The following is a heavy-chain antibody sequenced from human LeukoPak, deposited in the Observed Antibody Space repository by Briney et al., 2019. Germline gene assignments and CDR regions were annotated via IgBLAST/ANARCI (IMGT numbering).Heavy chain of an antibody. CDR2: ISGSGGST. CDR3: AKGGTVVPATEGPFDY. D-gene: IGHD2-2*01. Sequence: PGGSLRLSCAASGFTFSSYAMSWVRQAPGKGLEWVSAISGSGGSTYYADSVKGRFTISRDNSKNTLYLQMNSLRAEDTAVYYCAKGGTVVPATEGPFDYWGQGTLVTVSS. J-gene: IGHJ4*02. V-gene: IGHV3-23*01. CDR1: GFTFSSYA.